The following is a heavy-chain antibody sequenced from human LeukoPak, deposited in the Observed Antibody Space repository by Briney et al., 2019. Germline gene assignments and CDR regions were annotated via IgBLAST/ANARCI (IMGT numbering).Heavy chain of an antibody. Sequence: GGSLRLSCAASGFTFSSYGMPWVRQAPGKGLEWVAVIWYDGSNKYYADSVKGRFTISRDNSKNTLYLQMNSLRAEDTAVYYCARVDNRGYSYGDFDYWGQGTLVTVSS. D-gene: IGHD5-18*01. J-gene: IGHJ4*02. CDR2: IWYDGSNK. CDR3: ARVDNRGYSYGDFDY. V-gene: IGHV3-33*01. CDR1: GFTFSSYG.